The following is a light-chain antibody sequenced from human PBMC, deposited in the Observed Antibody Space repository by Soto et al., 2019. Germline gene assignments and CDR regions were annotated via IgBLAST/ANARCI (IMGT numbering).Light chain of an antibody. CDR3: HQYGTLYT. J-gene: IGKJ2*01. CDR2: GAS. CDR1: QSVSSSY. Sequence: EIVLTQSPGTLSLATGESATLSCRASQSVSSSYLAWYQQKPGQAPRLLIYGASSRATGIPDRFSGSGSGTDFTLTISRLEPEDFAVYYCHQYGTLYTFGQGTKLEIK. V-gene: IGKV3-20*01.